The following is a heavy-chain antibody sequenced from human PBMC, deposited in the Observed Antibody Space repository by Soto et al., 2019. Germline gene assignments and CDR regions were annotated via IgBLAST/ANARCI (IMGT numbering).Heavy chain of an antibody. CDR3: ARHGGPNIVVVKAAHYYGMDV. D-gene: IGHD2-2*01. V-gene: IGHV5-10-1*01. CDR2: IDPSDSYT. J-gene: IGHJ6*02. Sequence: GESLKISCKGSGYSFTSYWISWVRQMPGKGLEWMGRIDPSDSYTNYSPSFQGHVTISADKSISTAYLQWSSLKASDTAMYYCARHGGPNIVVVKAAHYYGMDVWGQGTTVTVSS. CDR1: GYSFTSYW.